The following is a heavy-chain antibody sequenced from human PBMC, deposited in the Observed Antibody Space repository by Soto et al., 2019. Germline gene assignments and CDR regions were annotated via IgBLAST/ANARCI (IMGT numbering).Heavy chain of an antibody. CDR2: ISAYNGNT. D-gene: IGHD3-22*01. J-gene: IGHJ4*02. V-gene: IGHV1-18*01. CDR3: ARDYYDSSGYYYGQDY. CDR1: GYTFTSYG. Sequence: GASVKVSCKASGYTFTSYGISWVRQAPGQGLEWMGWISAYNGNTNYAQKLQGRVTMTTGTSTSTAYMELRSLRSDDTAVYYCARDYYDSSGYYYGQDYWGQGTLVTVSS.